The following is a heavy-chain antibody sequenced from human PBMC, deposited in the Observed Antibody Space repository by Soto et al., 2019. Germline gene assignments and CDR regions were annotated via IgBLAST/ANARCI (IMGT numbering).Heavy chain of an antibody. D-gene: IGHD5-18*01. V-gene: IGHV3-21*01. CDR3: ASRHDVGYSFY. J-gene: IGHJ4*02. CDR1: GFTFSTYA. Sequence: EVQLVESGGGLVKPGGSLRLSCAASGFTFSTYAMNWVRQAPGKGLEWVSSISSSSSYIYYADSVKGPVTISRDNAKNSLYLQMNSLRAEDTAVYYCASRHDVGYSFYWGQGTLVTVSS. CDR2: ISSSSSYI.